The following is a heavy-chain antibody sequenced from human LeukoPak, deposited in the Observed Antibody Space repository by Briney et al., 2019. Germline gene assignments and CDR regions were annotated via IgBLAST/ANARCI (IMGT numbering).Heavy chain of an antibody. Sequence: SETLSLTCTVSGGSISSSSYYWGWIRQPPGKGLEWIGSIYYSGSTYYNPSLKSRVTISVDTSKNQFSLKMSSVTAADTAVYYCARGIPYYYSYYMDVWGKGTTVTVSS. V-gene: IGHV4-39*07. CDR1: GGSISSSSYY. D-gene: IGHD2-21*01. J-gene: IGHJ6*03. CDR2: IYYSGST. CDR3: ARGIPYYYSYYMDV.